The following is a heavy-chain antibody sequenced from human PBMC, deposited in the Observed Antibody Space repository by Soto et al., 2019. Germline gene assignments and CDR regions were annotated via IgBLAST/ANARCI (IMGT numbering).Heavy chain of an antibody. CDR2: IYYSGST. D-gene: IGHD3-22*01. CDR1: GDSISNGDYY. V-gene: IGHV4-30-4*01. Sequence: QVLLQESGPGLVKPSQTLSLTCSVSGDSISNGDYYWSWIRQPPGKGLGWIGYIYYSGSTYYNPSLKSRASISVDTAINQFSLELTSVTAADTAVYYCARLFAYYDKEPGAFDIWGQGTPVTVSS. J-gene: IGHJ3*02. CDR3: ARLFAYYDKEPGAFDI.